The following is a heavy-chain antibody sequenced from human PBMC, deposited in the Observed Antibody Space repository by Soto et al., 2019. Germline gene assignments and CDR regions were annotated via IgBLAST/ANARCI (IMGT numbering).Heavy chain of an antibody. Sequence: QVQLVESGGGVVQPGRSLRLSCAASGFTFSNFGIHWFRQAPGKGLEWVAVISYDGSNRYYGDSVKGRFTISRDNSKNTLYLQMNSLRAEDTAVYYCAKDVYSRYDQRGDYYGMDVWGQGTTVTVSS. V-gene: IGHV3-30*18. CDR2: ISYDGSNR. D-gene: IGHD5-12*01. J-gene: IGHJ6*02. CDR3: AKDVYSRYDQRGDYYGMDV. CDR1: GFTFSNFG.